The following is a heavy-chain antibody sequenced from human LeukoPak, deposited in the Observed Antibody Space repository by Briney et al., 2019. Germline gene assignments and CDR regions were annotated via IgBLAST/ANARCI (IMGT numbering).Heavy chain of an antibody. CDR1: EDSISSYY. D-gene: IGHD3-22*01. V-gene: IGHV4-4*08. CDR2: IYTSGST. Sequence: SETLSLTCTVSEDSISSYYWSWIRQSPGKGLEWIGRIYTSGSTNYNPSLKSRVTISVDTSKNQFSLKLSSVTAADTAVYYCARGHYYDSSVYFDYWGQGTLVTVSS. J-gene: IGHJ4*02. CDR3: ARGHYYDSSVYFDY.